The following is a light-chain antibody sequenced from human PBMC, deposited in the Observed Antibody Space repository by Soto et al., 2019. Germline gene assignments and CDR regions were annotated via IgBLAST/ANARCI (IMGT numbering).Light chain of an antibody. CDR3: QHYSSSPPEFT. Sequence: EIVLTQSPATLSLSPGERATLSCRASQSVSSSYLAWSQQRPGQAPRLLIFGASYRATVIPDRFSGSGSGTDLTLTISRLEPEDFAVYYCQHYSSSPPEFTFGPGTKVDSK. CDR1: QSVSSSY. V-gene: IGKV3-20*01. CDR2: GAS. J-gene: IGKJ3*01.